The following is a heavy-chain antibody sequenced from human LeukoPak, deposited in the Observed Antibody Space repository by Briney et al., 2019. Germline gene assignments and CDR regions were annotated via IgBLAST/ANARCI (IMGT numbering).Heavy chain of an antibody. CDR3: AKGRFSNFDP. CDR2: ISGSGGGGST. V-gene: IGHV3-23*01. CDR1: GYTFSSYG. J-gene: IGHJ5*02. Sequence: PGGCLRLSCAASGYTFSSYGMRCVRQAPGKGLEWVSAISGSGGGGSTNYADSVRGPFTISRDNSKNTLYMQMNSQRAEDTALYYCAKGRFSNFDPGGRGTLVIVSS. D-gene: IGHD4-11*01.